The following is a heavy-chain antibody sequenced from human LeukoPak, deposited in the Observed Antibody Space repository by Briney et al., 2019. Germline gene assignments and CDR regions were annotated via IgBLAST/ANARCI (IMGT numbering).Heavy chain of an antibody. V-gene: IGHV1-46*01. Sequence: SVKVSCKASGYTFTNYYMHWVRQAPGQGLEWMGIINPSGNSTRYQQKFQDRVTMTRETSTRTVYMELSSLRSEDTAMYYCARGYSSTYRIDYWGQGTLVTVSS. D-gene: IGHD6-13*01. J-gene: IGHJ4*02. CDR3: ARGYSSTYRIDY. CDR2: INPSGNST. CDR1: GYTFTNYY.